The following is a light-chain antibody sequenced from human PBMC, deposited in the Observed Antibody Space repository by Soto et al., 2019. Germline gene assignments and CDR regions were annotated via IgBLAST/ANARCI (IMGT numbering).Light chain of an antibody. V-gene: IGKV3-11*01. CDR3: QHRSNWPLT. CDR2: DAS. CDR1: QSVSSY. Sequence: EIVLTQSPATLSLSPGERATLSCRASQSVSSYLAWYQQKPGQAPRLLIYDASNRATGIPARFSGSGSGTDFLLTISSLEPEDFAVYYCQHRSNWPLTFGGGTKVEIK. J-gene: IGKJ4*01.